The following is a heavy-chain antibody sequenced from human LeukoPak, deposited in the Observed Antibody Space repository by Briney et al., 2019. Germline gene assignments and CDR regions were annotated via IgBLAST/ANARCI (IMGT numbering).Heavy chain of an antibody. CDR3: ARAYYYGMDV. CDR2: INHSGST. Sequence: PGGSLRLSCAASGFSFSGYWMSWVRQTPGKGLEWIGEINHSGSTNYNPSLKSRVTISVDTSKNQFSLKLSSVTAADTAVYYCARAYYYGMDVWGQGTTVTVSS. CDR1: GFSFSGYW. J-gene: IGHJ6*02. V-gene: IGHV4-34*01.